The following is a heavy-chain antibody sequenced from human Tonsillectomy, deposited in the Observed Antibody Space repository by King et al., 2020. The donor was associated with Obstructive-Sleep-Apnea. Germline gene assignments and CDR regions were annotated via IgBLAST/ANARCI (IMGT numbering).Heavy chain of an antibody. CDR2: INYRGSA. CDR1: GGSMSRSGYY. Sequence: QLQESGPGLVKPSETLSLTCSVSGGSMSRSGYYWGWIRQPPGKGLEWIGSINYRGSAYYNPSLKIRITISVDASKNQFSLNLSSLTAADTAEYYCARDVNCDSVLFDYWGQGTLVTVSS. CDR3: ARDVNCDSVLFDY. D-gene: IGHD2-21*02. V-gene: IGHV4-39*07. J-gene: IGHJ4*02.